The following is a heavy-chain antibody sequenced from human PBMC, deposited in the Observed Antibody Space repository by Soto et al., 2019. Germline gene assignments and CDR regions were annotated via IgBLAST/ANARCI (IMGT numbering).Heavy chain of an antibody. CDR1: GFTFSSYA. J-gene: IGHJ4*02. CDR2: ISYDGSNK. V-gene: IGHV3-30-3*01. Sequence: GGSLRLSCAASGFTFSSYAMHWVRQAPGKGLEWVAVISYDGSNKYYADSVKGGFTISRDNSKNTLYLQMNSLRAEDTAVYYCARGGGYSYGYSDFDYWGQGTLVTVSS. CDR3: ARGGGYSYGYSDFDY. D-gene: IGHD5-18*01.